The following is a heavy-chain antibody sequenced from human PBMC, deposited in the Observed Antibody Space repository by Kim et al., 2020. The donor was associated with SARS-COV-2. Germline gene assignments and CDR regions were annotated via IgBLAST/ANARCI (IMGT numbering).Heavy chain of an antibody. J-gene: IGHJ3*02. CDR2: ISGDGTRT. CDR1: GFTFNNYA. Sequence: GGSLRLSCAASGFTFNNYAMAWVRQAPGKGLECVSAISGDGTRTNYVDSVKGRFTISRDNSKNTVYLQMNFLGAEDTGIYYCAKKGSGWTTPAAFDIWAQGTVVTVSS. D-gene: IGHD6-19*01. CDR3: AKKGSGWTTPAAFDI. V-gene: IGHV3-23*01.